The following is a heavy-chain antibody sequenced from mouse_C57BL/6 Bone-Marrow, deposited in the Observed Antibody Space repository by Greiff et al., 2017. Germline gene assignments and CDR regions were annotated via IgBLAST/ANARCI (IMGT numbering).Heavy chain of an antibody. J-gene: IGHJ3*01. V-gene: IGHV1-64*01. Sequence: QVQLQQPGAELVKPGASVKLSCKASGYTFTSYWMHWVKQRPGQGLEWIGMIHPNSGSTNYNEKFKSKATLTVDKSSSTAYMQLSRLTSEDSAVYYCARSPYSPPFAYWGQGTLVTVSA. CDR2: IHPNSGST. CDR1: GYTFTSYW. CDR3: ARSPYSPPFAY. D-gene: IGHD2-12*01.